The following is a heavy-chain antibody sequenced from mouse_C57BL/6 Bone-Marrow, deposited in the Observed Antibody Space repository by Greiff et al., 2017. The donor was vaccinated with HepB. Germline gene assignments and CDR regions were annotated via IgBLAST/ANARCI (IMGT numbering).Heavy chain of an antibody. CDR2: IYPGDGDT. CDR1: GYAFSSSW. CDR3: ARGLLWSLYYFDY. Sequence: QVQLKQSGPELVKPGASVKISCKASGYAFSSSWMNWVKQRPGKGLEWIGRIYPGDGDTNYNGKFKGKATLTADKSSRTAYMQLSSLTSEDSAVYFCARGLLWSLYYFDYWGQGTTLTVSS. J-gene: IGHJ2*01. D-gene: IGHD1-1*02. V-gene: IGHV1-82*01.